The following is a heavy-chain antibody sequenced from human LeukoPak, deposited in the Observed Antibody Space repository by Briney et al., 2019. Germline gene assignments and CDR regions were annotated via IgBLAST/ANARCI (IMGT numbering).Heavy chain of an antibody. CDR3: AKGYYSGSYY. CDR2: ISSSGSTI. D-gene: IGHD1-26*01. J-gene: IGHJ4*02. CDR1: GFTFSSYE. Sequence: GGSLRLSCAASGFTFSSYEMNWVRQAPGKGLEWVPYISSSGSTIYYADSVKGRFTFSRDNSKNTLYLQMNSLRAEDTAVYYCAKGYYSGSYYWGQGTLVTVSS. V-gene: IGHV3-48*03.